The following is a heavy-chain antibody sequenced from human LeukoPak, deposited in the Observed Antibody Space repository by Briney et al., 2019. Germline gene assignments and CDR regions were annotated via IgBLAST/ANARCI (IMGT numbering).Heavy chain of an antibody. J-gene: IGHJ6*03. V-gene: IGHV4-34*01. CDR3: AGQRGAQQLVRDFIRTNRGYYMDV. CDR2: INHSGST. CDR1: GGSFSGYY. D-gene: IGHD6-13*01. Sequence: SETLSLICGVYGGSFSGYYWSWIRQPPGKGLEGIGEINHSGSTSYNPSLTSRVTISVDTSKNQFSLKPSSVTAADTAVYYCAGQRGAQQLVRDFIRTNRGYYMDVWGKGTTVTASS.